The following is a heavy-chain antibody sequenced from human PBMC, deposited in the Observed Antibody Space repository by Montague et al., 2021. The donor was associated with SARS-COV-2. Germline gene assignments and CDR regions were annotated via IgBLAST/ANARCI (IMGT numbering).Heavy chain of an antibody. J-gene: IGHJ4*02. CDR2: IYHSGGT. CDR1: GYSISSGYY. Sequence: SETLSLTCSVSGYSISSGYYWGWIRQPPGKGLEWIGNIYHSGGTYYSPSLKGRVTASVDTSKNRFSLRLISVTAADTAVYYCARWYYGSGSYPHWGQGTLVTVSS. CDR3: ARWYYGSGSYPH. D-gene: IGHD3-10*01. V-gene: IGHV4-38-2*01.